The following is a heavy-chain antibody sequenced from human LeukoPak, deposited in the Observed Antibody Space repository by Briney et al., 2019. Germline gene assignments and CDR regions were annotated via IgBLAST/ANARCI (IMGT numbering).Heavy chain of an antibody. J-gene: IGHJ4*02. CDR3: ARDFSGDYYFDY. V-gene: IGHV3-33*01. CDR1: GYTFSANG. Sequence: PGGSLRLSCVASGYTFSANGMHWVRQAPGKGLEWVGMISYDGSDEYYADSVKGRFTISRDDSENTLYLQINSLRVEDTAVYYCARDFSGDYYFDYWGQGTLVTVSS. CDR2: ISYDGSDE. D-gene: IGHD7-27*01.